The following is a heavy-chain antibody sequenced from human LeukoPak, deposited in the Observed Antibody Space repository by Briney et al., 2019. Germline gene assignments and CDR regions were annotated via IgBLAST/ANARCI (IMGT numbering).Heavy chain of an antibody. CDR2: TSGSGGST. CDR3: AKDQYYDILTGYSI. Sequence: AGGSLRLSCAASGFTFSSYAMSWVRQAPGKGLEWVSATSGSGGSTYYADSVKGRFTISRDNSKNTLYLQMNSLRAEDTAVYYCAKDQYYDILTGYSIWGQGTLVTVSS. J-gene: IGHJ4*02. CDR1: GFTFSSYA. V-gene: IGHV3-23*01. D-gene: IGHD3-9*01.